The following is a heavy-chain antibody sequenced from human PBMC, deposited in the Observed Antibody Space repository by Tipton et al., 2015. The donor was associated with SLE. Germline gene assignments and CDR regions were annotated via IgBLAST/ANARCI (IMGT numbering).Heavy chain of an antibody. Sequence: TLSLTCTVSGGSISSGDYYWSWIRQPPGKGLEWIGYIYYSGSTYYNPSLKSRVTISVDTSKNQFSLKLSSVTAADTAVYYCARGHTPTITMIEGYFDLWGRGTLVTVSS. CDR3: ARGHTPTITMIEGYFDL. J-gene: IGHJ2*01. CDR2: IYYSGST. CDR1: GGSISSGDYY. V-gene: IGHV4-30-4*01. D-gene: IGHD3-22*01.